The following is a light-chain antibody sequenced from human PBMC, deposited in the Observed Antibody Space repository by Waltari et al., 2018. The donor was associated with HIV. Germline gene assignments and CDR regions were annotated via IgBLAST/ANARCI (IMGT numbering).Light chain of an antibody. CDR1: SSNIGSNT. V-gene: IGLV1-44*01. Sequence: QSVLTQPPSASGTPGQRVTISCSGSSSNIGSNTVNWYQQLPGTAPKLLIYSNNQRPSGGPDRFSGSKSGTSASLAISGLQSEDEADYYCAAWDDSLNGHEVFGGGTKLTVL. CDR3: AAWDDSLNGHEV. J-gene: IGLJ2*01. CDR2: SNN.